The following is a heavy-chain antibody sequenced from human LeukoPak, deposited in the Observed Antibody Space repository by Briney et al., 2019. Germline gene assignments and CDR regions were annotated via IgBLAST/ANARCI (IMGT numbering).Heavy chain of an antibody. V-gene: IGHV3-7*05. CDR2: INQDGSEK. CDR3: ARTSVNSLWDDAFDI. Sequence: GGSLRLSCEASEFIFSKYWMSWVRQAPGKGLEWVARINQDGSEKYSVDSVKGRFTISRDNAKNSLYLQMNTLRAEDTAVYYCARTSVNSLWDDAFDIWGQGTMVTVPS. J-gene: IGHJ3*02. D-gene: IGHD4-17*01. CDR1: EFIFSKYW.